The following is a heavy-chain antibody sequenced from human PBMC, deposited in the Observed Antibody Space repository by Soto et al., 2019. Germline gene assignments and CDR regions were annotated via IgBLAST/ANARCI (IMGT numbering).Heavy chain of an antibody. Sequence: QVQLQQWGAGLLKPSETLSLTCAVYGGSFNSYYWSWIRQPPGKGLELIGEFNYSGRTNYNPSLKSRVTISVDTSKNQFSLKVSSVTAADTAVYYCARGHKEQLIRSGGWFDPWGQGTLVTVSS. CDR2: FNYSGRT. CDR3: ARGHKEQLIRSGGWFDP. CDR1: GGSFNSYY. J-gene: IGHJ5*02. V-gene: IGHV4-34*01. D-gene: IGHD6-13*01.